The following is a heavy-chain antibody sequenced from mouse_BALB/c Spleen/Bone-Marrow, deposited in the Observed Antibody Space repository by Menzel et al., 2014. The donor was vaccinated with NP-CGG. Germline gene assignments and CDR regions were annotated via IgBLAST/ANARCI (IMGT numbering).Heavy chain of an antibody. D-gene: IGHD2-4*01. CDR1: GYSFTSYY. V-gene: IGHV1S135*01. CDR2: IDPFNGGT. Sequence: VQLQQSGPELMKPGASVEISCKASGYSFTSYYMHWVKQSHGKSLEWIGYIDPFNGGTSYNQKFKGKATLTVDKSSSTAYMHLSSLTSEDSAVYYCAGSTMISAWFAYWGQGTLVTVSA. J-gene: IGHJ3*01. CDR3: AGSTMISAWFAY.